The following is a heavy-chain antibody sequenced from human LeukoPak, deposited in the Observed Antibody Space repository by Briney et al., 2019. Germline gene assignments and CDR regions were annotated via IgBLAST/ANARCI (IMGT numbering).Heavy chain of an antibody. J-gene: IGHJ4*02. CDR1: GFTFSSYE. CDR2: ISSSGSNI. D-gene: IGHD3-10*01. V-gene: IGHV3-48*03. Sequence: GGSLRLSCAATGFTFSSYEMNWVRQAPGKGLEWVSYISSSGSNIYYADSVKGRFTISRDNAKNSLYLQMNSLRAEDTAVYYCARVVVRGVIGFWGQGTLVTVSS. CDR3: ARVVVRGVIGF.